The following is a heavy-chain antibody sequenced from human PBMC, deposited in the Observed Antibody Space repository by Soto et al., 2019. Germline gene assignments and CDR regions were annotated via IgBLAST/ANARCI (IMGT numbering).Heavy chain of an antibody. CDR1: GYTFTGSY. CDR3: ARRKLPGPGRALDL. CDR2: INLNSGGA. V-gene: IGHV1-2*02. D-gene: IGHD2-15*01. Sequence: ASVQVSCKASGYTFTGSYLHWVRQVPGQGLEWMGWINLNSGGAIYAQSFQGRVTMTRDTSISTAYLELTALRSDDTAIYYCARRKLPGPGRALDLWGQGTMVTVS. J-gene: IGHJ3*01.